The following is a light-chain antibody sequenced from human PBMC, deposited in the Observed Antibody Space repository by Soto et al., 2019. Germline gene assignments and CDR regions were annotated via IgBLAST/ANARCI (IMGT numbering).Light chain of an antibody. CDR1: ASDVASHNA. Sequence: QSVLTQPASVSGSPGQSITIPCTGTASDVASHNAVSWYQQYPGKAPKLIIYDVTDRPSGVSYRFSGSKSGITASLTISGLQAEDEADYYCSSYRSRTTPVVFGGGTKLTVL. CDR2: DVT. CDR3: SSYRSRTTPVV. V-gene: IGLV2-14*01. J-gene: IGLJ2*01.